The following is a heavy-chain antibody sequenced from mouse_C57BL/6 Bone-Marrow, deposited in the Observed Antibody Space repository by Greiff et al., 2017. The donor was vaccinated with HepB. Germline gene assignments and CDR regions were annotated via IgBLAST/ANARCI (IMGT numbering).Heavy chain of an antibody. CDR3: ARQGGSWYFDV. V-gene: IGHV5-12*01. Sequence: DVMLVESGGGLVQPGGSLKLSCAASGFTFSDYYMYWVRQTPEKRLEWVAYISNGGGSTYYPDTVKGRFTISRDNAKNTLYLQMSRLKSEDTAMYYCARQGGSWYFDVWGTGTTVTVSS. J-gene: IGHJ1*03. CDR1: GFTFSDYY. CDR2: ISNGGGST.